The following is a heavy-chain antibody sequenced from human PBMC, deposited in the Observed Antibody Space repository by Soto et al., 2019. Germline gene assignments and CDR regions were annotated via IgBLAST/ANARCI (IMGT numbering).Heavy chain of an antibody. D-gene: IGHD2-15*01. Sequence: ASVKVSCKASGYTFTSYGISWVRQAPGQGLEWMGIINPSGGSTSYAQKFQGRVTMTRDTSTSTVYMELSSLRSEDTAVYYCARENSFRAYYYYGMDVWGQGTTVTVSS. V-gene: IGHV1-46*03. CDR1: GYTFTSYG. CDR3: ARENSFRAYYYYGMDV. J-gene: IGHJ6*02. CDR2: INPSGGST.